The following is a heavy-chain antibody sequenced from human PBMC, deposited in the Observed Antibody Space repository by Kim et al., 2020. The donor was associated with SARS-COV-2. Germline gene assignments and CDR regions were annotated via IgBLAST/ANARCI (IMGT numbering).Heavy chain of an antibody. CDR3: ARDSYDYVWGSYRWGY. CDR2: ISYDGSNK. D-gene: IGHD3-16*02. CDR1: GFTFSSYA. Sequence: GGSLRLFCAASGFTFSSYAMHWVRQAPGKGLEWVAVISYDGSNKYYADSVKGRFTISRDNSKNTLYLQMNSLRAEDTAVYYCARDSYDYVWGSYRWGYWGQGTLVTVSS. J-gene: IGHJ4*02. V-gene: IGHV3-30*04.